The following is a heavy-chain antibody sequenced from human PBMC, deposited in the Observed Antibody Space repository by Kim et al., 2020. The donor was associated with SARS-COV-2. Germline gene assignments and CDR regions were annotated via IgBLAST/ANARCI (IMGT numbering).Heavy chain of an antibody. V-gene: IGHV3-23*01. CDR1: GFIFSNYA. J-gene: IGHJ4*02. CDR2: ITGSGGST. Sequence: GGSLRLSCAASGFIFSNYAMSWVRQAPGKGLEWVSTITGSGGSTSYADSVKGRFTLSRDNSRNTLYLQMHSLRAEDTAVYYCAKLTLIAAGDFDYWGQG. CDR3: AKLTLIAAGDFDY. D-gene: IGHD6-25*01.